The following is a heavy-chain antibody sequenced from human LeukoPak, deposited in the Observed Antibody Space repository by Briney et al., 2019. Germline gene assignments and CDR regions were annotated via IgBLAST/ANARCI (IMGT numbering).Heavy chain of an antibody. D-gene: IGHD2-2*01. J-gene: IGHJ3*02. CDR3: ARDCSSTSCYEEDAFDI. CDR1: GFTFSDYY. V-gene: IGHV3-11*06. Sequence: PGGSLRLSCAASGFTFSDYYMSWIRQAPGKGLEWVSYISGSSSYTNNADSVKGRFTISRDNAKNTLYLQMNSLRAEDTAVYYCARDCSSTSCYEEDAFDIWGQGTMVTVSS. CDR2: ISGSSSYT.